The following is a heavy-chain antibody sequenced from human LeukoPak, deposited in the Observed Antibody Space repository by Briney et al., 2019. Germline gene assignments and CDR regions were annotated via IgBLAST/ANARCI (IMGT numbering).Heavy chain of an antibody. CDR3: ANFLTGYYLSYFDY. Sequence: PGGSLRLSRAASGFTFSSYAMSWVRQAPGKGLEWVSAISGSGGSTYYADSVKGRFTISRDNSKNTLYLQMNSLRAEDTAVYYCANFLTGYYLSYFDYWGQGTLVTVSS. J-gene: IGHJ4*02. CDR1: GFTFSSYA. V-gene: IGHV3-23*01. D-gene: IGHD3-9*01. CDR2: ISGSGGST.